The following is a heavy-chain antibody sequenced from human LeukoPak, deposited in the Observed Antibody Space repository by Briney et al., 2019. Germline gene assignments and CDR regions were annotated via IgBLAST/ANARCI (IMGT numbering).Heavy chain of an antibody. CDR2: ISYDGSNK. CDR3: ARDLTVTYYYYGMDV. D-gene: IGHD4-17*01. CDR1: GFTFSSYA. V-gene: IGHV3-30-3*01. Sequence: GGSLRLSCAASGFTFSSYAMHWVRQAPGKGLEWVAVISYDGSNKYYADSVKGRFTISRDNAKNSLYLQMNSLRAEDTAVYYCARDLTVTYYYYGMDVWGQGTTVTVSS. J-gene: IGHJ6*02.